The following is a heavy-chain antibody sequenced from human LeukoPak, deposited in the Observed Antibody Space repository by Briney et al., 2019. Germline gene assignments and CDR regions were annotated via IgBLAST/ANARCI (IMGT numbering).Heavy chain of an antibody. CDR3: ANFFGATFGY. CDR2: SRNKADSYTT. Sequence: GGSLRLSCAASGLTFSAHYMDWVRQAPGKGLEWIGRSRNKADSYTTEYAASVEGRFTISRDDSKNSLFLQMSSLKTEDPAVYYCANFFGATFGYWGQGTLVTVSS. D-gene: IGHD3-16*01. V-gene: IGHV3-72*01. CDR1: GLTFSAHY. J-gene: IGHJ4*02.